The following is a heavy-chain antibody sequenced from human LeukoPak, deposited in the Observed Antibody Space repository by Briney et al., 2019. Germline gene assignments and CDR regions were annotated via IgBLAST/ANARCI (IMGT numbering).Heavy chain of an antibody. D-gene: IGHD3-22*01. V-gene: IGHV3-21*01. Sequence: GGSLRLSCAASGFSFSDYNMNWVRQAPGKALEWVSSITTTGTYIFYGDSVKGRFTISRDNAKNSLYLQMNSLRAEDTAVYYCARGSYYYDSSGNAFDIWGQGTMVTVSS. CDR1: GFSFSDYN. CDR2: ITTTGTYI. J-gene: IGHJ3*02. CDR3: ARGSYYYDSSGNAFDI.